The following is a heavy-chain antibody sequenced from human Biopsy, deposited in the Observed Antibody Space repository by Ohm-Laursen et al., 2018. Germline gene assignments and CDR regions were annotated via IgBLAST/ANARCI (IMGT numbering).Heavy chain of an antibody. D-gene: IGHD3-10*01. CDR3: ATDGAGSYNEN. Sequence: LSLTCAVYGESFNGYYWSWIRQAPGKGLEWLSYISGSGVTKMYADSVKGRFTVSRDNAKNSLYLEMNNLTVEDTAVYYCATDGAGSYNENWGQGTLVSVSS. V-gene: IGHV3-11*01. J-gene: IGHJ4*02. CDR2: ISGSGVTK. CDR1: GESFNGYY.